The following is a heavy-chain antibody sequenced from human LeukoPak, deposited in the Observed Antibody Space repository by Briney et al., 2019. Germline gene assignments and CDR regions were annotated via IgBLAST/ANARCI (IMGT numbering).Heavy chain of an antibody. Sequence: GASLRLSCAASGFTFSNYAMSWVRQAPGRGLEWVSTISGGGDSIYYADSVKGRFTISRDNSKNTLYLQMKSLRVEDTAVYYCAKESPQFDYWGQGTLVTVFS. CDR1: GFTFSNYA. CDR2: ISGGGDSI. V-gene: IGHV3-23*01. J-gene: IGHJ4*02. CDR3: AKESPQFDY.